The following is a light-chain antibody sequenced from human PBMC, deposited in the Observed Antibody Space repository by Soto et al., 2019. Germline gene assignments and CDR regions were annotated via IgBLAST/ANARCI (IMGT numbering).Light chain of an antibody. J-gene: IGLJ3*02. CDR3: QSYASSLSGGV. Sequence: QSVLTQPPSVSGAPGQRVTISCTGSSSNIGAGYDVHWYQQLPGTAPKLLISGNSNRPSGVPDRFSGSKSGTSASLAITGLQAEDEADYSCQSYASSLSGGVFGGGTKLTVL. CDR2: GNS. CDR1: SSNIGAGYD. V-gene: IGLV1-40*01.